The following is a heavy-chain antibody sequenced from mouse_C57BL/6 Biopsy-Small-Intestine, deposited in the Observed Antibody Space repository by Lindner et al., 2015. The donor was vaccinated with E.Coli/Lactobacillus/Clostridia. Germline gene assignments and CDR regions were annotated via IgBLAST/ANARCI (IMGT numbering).Heavy chain of an antibody. J-gene: IGHJ2*01. CDR3: ARLGYGSIFDY. D-gene: IGHD1-1*01. Sequence: VQLQEFGAELVRPGTSVKMSCKASGYTFTNYWINWAKQRPGHGLEWIGDIYPGGGYTNYNEKFKGKAALTADKSSSTAYMQFSSLTSEDSAIYYCARLGYGSIFDYWGQGTTLTVSS. V-gene: IGHV1-63*01. CDR1: GYTFTNYW. CDR2: IYPGGGYT.